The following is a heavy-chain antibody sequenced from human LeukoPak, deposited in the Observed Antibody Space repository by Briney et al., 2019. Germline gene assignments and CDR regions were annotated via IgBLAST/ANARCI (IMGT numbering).Heavy chain of an antibody. Sequence: SETLSLTCTVSGGSISSSSYYWGWIRQPPGKGLERIGSIYYSGSTYYNPSLKSRVTISVDTSKDQFSLKLSSVTAADTAVYYCARRNRLDAFDIWGQGTMVTVSS. CDR3: ARRNRLDAFDI. V-gene: IGHV4-39*01. CDR2: IYYSGST. J-gene: IGHJ3*02. D-gene: IGHD1-14*01. CDR1: GGSISSSSYY.